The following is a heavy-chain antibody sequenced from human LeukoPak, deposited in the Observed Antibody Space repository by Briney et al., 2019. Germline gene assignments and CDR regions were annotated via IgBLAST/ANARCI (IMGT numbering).Heavy chain of an antibody. CDR2: ISSSSNTT. V-gene: IGHV3-48*01. Sequence: PGGSLRLSCAASGFTLSSYSLNWVRQAPGKGLEWVSYISSSSNTTYYADSVKGRFTISRDNAKNSLYLQMNNLGAEDTAVYYCARRLDYWGQGTLVTVSS. CDR3: ARRLDY. CDR1: GFTLSSYS. J-gene: IGHJ4*02.